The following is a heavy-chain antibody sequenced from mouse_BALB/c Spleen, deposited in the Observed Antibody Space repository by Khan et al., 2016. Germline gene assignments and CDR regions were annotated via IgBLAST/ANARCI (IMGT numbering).Heavy chain of an antibody. CDR3: ARWDYYGSALAY. V-gene: IGHV3-8*02. Sequence: EVQLQESGSSLVKPSQTLSLTCSVTGDSITSGDWNWIRKFPGNRFEFMGYISYSGSSYYNPSLTSRISITRDTSKNQYYLQLNFVTTEDTATYYCARWDYYGSALAYWGQGTLVTVSA. D-gene: IGHD1-2*01. CDR1: GDSITSGD. CDR2: ISYSGSS. J-gene: IGHJ3*01.